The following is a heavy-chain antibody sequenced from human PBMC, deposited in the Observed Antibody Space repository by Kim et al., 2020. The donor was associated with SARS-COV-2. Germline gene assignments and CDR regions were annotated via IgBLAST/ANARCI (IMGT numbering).Heavy chain of an antibody. CDR2: INPNGGTT. CDR1: GFTFSSYG. CDR3: ARGGGGFRDY. J-gene: IGHJ4*02. V-gene: IGHV3-64*01. D-gene: IGHD1-26*01. Sequence: GGSLRLSCAASGFTFSSYGMVWVRQAPGKGLEYISSINPNGGTTYYANSVKGRFTISRDDSKKTRYVQMDSLTVEDRAVYYGARGGGGFRDYGGQGILVT.